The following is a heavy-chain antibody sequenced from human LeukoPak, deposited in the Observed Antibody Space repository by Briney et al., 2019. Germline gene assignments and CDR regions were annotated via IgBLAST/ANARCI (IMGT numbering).Heavy chain of an antibody. CDR3: ARSPAPTRSSWLYLDY. CDR1: GFTFTSYT. V-gene: IGHV3-30-3*01. Sequence: GGSLRLSCAASGFTFTSYTMNWVRQAPGKGLEWVAVISYDGSNKNYADSVKGRFTISRDDSKSTLSLQMNSLRTEDSAVFYCARSPAPTRSSWLYLDYWGQGTQVTVSS. D-gene: IGHD6-13*01. CDR2: ISYDGSNK. J-gene: IGHJ4*02.